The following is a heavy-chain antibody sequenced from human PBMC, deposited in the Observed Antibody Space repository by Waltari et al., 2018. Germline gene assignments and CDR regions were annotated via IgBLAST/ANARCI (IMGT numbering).Heavy chain of an antibody. V-gene: IGHV3-15*07. CDR3: TQIALWFGDPVDY. J-gene: IGHJ4*02. CDR2: IKSDTYGGTT. Sequence: EVQLLESGGGLVEPGGSLRLSCGASGFIFNNAGMHWVRQAPGKGLEWLGRIKSDTYGGTTDYAAPVKGRFTISRDDSKNTLYLQMNSLKTEDTAVYYCTQIALWFGDPVDYWGQGTLVTVSA. D-gene: IGHD3-10*01. CDR1: GFIFNNAG.